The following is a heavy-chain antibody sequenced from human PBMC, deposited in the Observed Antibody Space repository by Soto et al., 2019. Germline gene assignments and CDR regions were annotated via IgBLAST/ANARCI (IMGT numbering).Heavy chain of an antibody. D-gene: IGHD5-12*01. CDR3: TRGYTGYAQAGLDS. V-gene: IGHV4-39*02. Sequence: PSETLSLTCTVTGGSISRSHNFWGWIRQPPGKGLESIGSIFYSGTTYNNPSLNSRVTLSVDTSKNSLYLQMNSLRAEDTAVYYCTRGYTGYAQAGLDSWGQGTLVTVSS. J-gene: IGHJ4*02. CDR1: GGSISRSHNF. CDR2: IFYSGTT.